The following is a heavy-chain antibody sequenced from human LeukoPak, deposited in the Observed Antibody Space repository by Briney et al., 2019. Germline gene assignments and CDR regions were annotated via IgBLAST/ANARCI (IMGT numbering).Heavy chain of an antibody. V-gene: IGHV4-59*08. J-gene: IGHJ4*02. Sequence: SETLSLTCTVSGGSISSYYWSWLRQPPGKGLEYIGYTHYSGSTNYNPSLKSRVTISLDTSGNQFSLRLSSVTAADTAVYYCARNEYYDSWSGYLGYFDYWGQGTLVTVSS. D-gene: IGHD3-3*01. CDR2: THYSGST. CDR3: ARNEYYDSWSGYLGYFDY. CDR1: GGSISSYY.